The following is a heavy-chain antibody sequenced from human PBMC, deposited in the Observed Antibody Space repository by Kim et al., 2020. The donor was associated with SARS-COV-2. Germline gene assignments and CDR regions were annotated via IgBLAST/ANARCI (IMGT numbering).Heavy chain of an antibody. CDR3: AKDGAAAGYYMDV. CDR1: GFTFDDYT. V-gene: IGHV3-43*01. Sequence: GGSLRLSCAASGFTFDDYTMHWVRQAPGKGLEWVSLISWDGGSTYYADSVKGRFTISRDNSKNSLYLQMNSLRTEDTALYYCAKDGAAAGYYMDVWGKGTTVTVSS. CDR2: ISWDGGST. D-gene: IGHD6-13*01. J-gene: IGHJ6*03.